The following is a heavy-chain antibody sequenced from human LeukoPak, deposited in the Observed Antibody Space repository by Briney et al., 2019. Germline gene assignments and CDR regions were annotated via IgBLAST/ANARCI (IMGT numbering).Heavy chain of an antibody. V-gene: IGHV4-34*01. J-gene: IGHJ5*02. CDR3: ARHGSGSYYLPINWFDP. D-gene: IGHD3-10*01. Sequence: SETLSLTCAVYGGSFSGYYWSWIRQPPGKGLEWIGEINHSGSTNYNPSLKSRVTISVDTSKNQFSLKLSSVTAADTAVYYCARHGSGSYYLPINWFDPWGQGTLVTVSS. CDR1: GGSFSGYY. CDR2: INHSGST.